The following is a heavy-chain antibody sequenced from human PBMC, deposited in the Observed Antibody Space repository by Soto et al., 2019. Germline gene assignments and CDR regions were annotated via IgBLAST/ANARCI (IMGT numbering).Heavy chain of an antibody. CDR2: INPNSGGT. V-gene: IGHV1-2*04. CDR3: ARDTCSNYGEGYYYGMDV. Sequence: QVQLVQSGAEVKKPGASVKVSCKASGYTFTGYYMHWVRQAPGQGLEWMGWINPNSGGTNYAQKFQGWVTMTRDTSISTAYMELSRLRSDDTAVYYCARDTCSNYGEGYYYGMDVWGQGTTVTVSS. D-gene: IGHD4-4*01. CDR1: GYTFTGYY. J-gene: IGHJ6*02.